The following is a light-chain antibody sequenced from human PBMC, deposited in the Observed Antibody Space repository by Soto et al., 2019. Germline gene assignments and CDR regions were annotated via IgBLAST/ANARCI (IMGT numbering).Light chain of an antibody. V-gene: IGKV3-11*01. J-gene: IGKJ2*01. Sequence: EVVLTQSPATLSLSPGERATLSCRASQNVRTFLDWYQQKPGQAPRLLIYGASNRATGIPARFSGSGSGTDFALTISSLEPGDFAVYYCHQYATSPFTFGQGTKLEI. CDR3: HQYATSPFT. CDR2: GAS. CDR1: QNVRTF.